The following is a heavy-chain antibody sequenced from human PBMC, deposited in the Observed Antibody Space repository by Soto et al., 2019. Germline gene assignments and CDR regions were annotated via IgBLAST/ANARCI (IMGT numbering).Heavy chain of an antibody. CDR1: GGTFSSYA. CDR3: ARDGGYCSGGSCPIDY. CDR2: IIPIFGTA. D-gene: IGHD2-15*01. Sequence: GASVKVSCKASGGTFSSYAISWVRQAPGQGLEWMGGIIPIFGTANYAQKFQGRVTITADESTSTAYMELSSLRSEDTAVYYCARDGGYCSGGSCPIDYWGQGTLVTVSS. V-gene: IGHV1-69*13. J-gene: IGHJ4*02.